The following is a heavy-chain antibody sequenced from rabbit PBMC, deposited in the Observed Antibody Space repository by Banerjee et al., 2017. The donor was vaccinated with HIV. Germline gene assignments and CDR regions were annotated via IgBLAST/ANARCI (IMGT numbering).Heavy chain of an antibody. CDR2: IYTDRGTT. Sequence: QEQLKETGGGLVQPGGSLTLSCKASGFSFSSSYWICWVRQAPGKGLEWIACIYTDRGTTYYASWAKGRFTISKTSSSTVPLQMTSLTAADTATYFCARSMIVASYFTLWGPGTL. V-gene: IGHV1S45*01. J-gene: IGHJ4*01. CDR1: GFSFSSSYW. CDR3: ARSMIVASYFTL. D-gene: IGHD4-1*01.